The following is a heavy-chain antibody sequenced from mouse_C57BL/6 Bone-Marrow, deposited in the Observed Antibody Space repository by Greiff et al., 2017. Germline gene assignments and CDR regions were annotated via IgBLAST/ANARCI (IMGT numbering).Heavy chain of an antibody. Sequence: QVQLQQPGAELVKPGASVKLSCKASGYTFTSYWMHWVKQRPGQGLEWIGMIHPNSGSTNYNEKFKSKATLTVDKSSSTAYMQLSRLTCEDSAVYDCARDYGSSSFDYWGQGTTLTVSS. CDR1: GYTFTSYW. D-gene: IGHD1-1*01. V-gene: IGHV1-64*01. CDR2: IHPNSGST. J-gene: IGHJ2*01. CDR3: ARDYGSSSFDY.